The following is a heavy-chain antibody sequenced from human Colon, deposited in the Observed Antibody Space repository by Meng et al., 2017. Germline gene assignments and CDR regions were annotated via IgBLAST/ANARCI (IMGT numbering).Heavy chain of an antibody. D-gene: IGHD1-26*01. CDR2: ISSSSSYI. V-gene: IGHV3-21*01. CDR1: GFTFSSYS. J-gene: IGHJ4*02. CDR3: ARDPRLGGSSDY. Sequence: GGSLRLSCAASGFTFSSYSMNWVRQAPGKGLEWVSSISSSSSYIYYADSVKGRFTISRDNAKNSLYLQMNSLRAEDTAVYYCARDPRLGGSSDYWGQGTLVTAPQ.